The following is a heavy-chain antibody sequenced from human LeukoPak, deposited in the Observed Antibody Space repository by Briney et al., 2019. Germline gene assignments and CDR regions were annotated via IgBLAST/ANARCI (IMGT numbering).Heavy chain of an antibody. Sequence: ASVKVSCKASGYTFTGYYMLWVRQAPGQGLEWMGWINPNSGGTNYAQKFQGRVTMTRDTSISTAYMELSRLRSDDTAVYYCARATNYYGSGSYYPDSWGQGTLVTVSS. V-gene: IGHV1-2*02. CDR3: ARATNYYGSGSYYPDS. D-gene: IGHD3-10*01. CDR2: INPNSGGT. J-gene: IGHJ4*02. CDR1: GYTFTGYY.